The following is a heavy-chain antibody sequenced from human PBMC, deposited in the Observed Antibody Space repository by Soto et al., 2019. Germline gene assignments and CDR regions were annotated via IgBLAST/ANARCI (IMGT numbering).Heavy chain of an antibody. CDR2: IYSSGST. J-gene: IGHJ5*02. CDR1: GGSVSSSSYF. V-gene: IGHV4-61*01. CDR3: ERDDKYFDP. Sequence: SSETLSLTCTVSGGSVSSSSYFWSWIRQPPGKGLEWIGYIYSSGSTNYNPSLKSRVTISLDTSKNQFSLKLNSVTPADTAVYYCERDDKYFDPWGQGTLVTVSS.